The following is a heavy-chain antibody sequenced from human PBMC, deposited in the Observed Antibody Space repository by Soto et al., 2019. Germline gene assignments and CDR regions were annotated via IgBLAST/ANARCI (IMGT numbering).Heavy chain of an antibody. V-gene: IGHV3-21*01. CDR2: ISSSSSYI. Sequence: EVQLVESGGGLVKPGGSLRLSCAASGFTFSSYSMNWVRQAPGKGLEWVSSISSSSSYIYYADSVKGRFTISRDNAKNSLDLQMNSLRAEDTAVYYCAREHAPRDYDILTGYYEGYFDYWGQGTLVTVSS. CDR1: GFTFSSYS. D-gene: IGHD3-9*01. CDR3: AREHAPRDYDILTGYYEGYFDY. J-gene: IGHJ4*02.